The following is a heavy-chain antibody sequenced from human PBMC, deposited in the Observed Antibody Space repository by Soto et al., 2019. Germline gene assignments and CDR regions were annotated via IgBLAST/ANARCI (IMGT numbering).Heavy chain of an antibody. CDR3: ARGPLSNYDFWSGLKANYYYYYMDV. D-gene: IGHD3-3*01. J-gene: IGHJ6*03. Sequence: ASVKVSCKASGYTFTSYDINWVRQATGQGLEWMGWMNPNSGNTGYAQKFQGRVTMTRNTSISTAYMELSSLRSEDTAVYYCARGPLSNYDFWSGLKANYYYYYMDVWGKGTTVTVSS. V-gene: IGHV1-8*01. CDR1: GYTFTSYD. CDR2: MNPNSGNT.